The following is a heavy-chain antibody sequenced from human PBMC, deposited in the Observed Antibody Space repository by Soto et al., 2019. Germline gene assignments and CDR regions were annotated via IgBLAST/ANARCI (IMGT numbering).Heavy chain of an antibody. Sequence: SVKVSCKTSGGTFSNHAISWVRQAPGQGPEWMGGIIPLSGTTNYVQKYQGRVTITADESMTTAYMELSNLRYEDTAVYYCARGHDRSGFYLFDYWGQGTLVTVSS. J-gene: IGHJ4*02. D-gene: IGHD3-22*01. CDR2: IIPLSGTT. CDR1: GGTFSNHA. CDR3: ARGHDRSGFYLFDY. V-gene: IGHV1-69*13.